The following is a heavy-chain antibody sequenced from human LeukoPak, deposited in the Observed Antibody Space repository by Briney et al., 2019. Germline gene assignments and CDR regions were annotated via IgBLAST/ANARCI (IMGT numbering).Heavy chain of an antibody. CDR1: GYTFTGYY. D-gene: IGHD3-22*01. Sequence: GASVKVSCKASGYTFTGYYMHWVRQAPGQGLEWMGWINPNSGGTNYAQKFQGRVTMTRDTSISTAYMELSRLRSDDTAVYYCARDYNSGYRIVRTNWFDPWGQGTLVTVSS. V-gene: IGHV1-2*02. J-gene: IGHJ5*02. CDR3: ARDYNSGYRIVRTNWFDP. CDR2: INPNSGGT.